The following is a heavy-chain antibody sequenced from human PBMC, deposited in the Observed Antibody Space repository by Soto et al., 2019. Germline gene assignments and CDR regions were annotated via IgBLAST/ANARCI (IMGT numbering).Heavy chain of an antibody. CDR1: GYTLTELS. D-gene: IGHD2-21*02. CDR3: ATQRNCGGDRYWGGSSDY. Sequence: RASVQVSCRVSGYTLTELSMQWVRPAPGKGLEWMGGFDPEDGETIYAQKFQGRVTMTEDTSTDTAYMELSSLRSEDTAVYYCATQRNCGGDRYWGGSSDYSGQVTVATVSS. CDR2: FDPEDGET. V-gene: IGHV1-24*01. J-gene: IGHJ4*02.